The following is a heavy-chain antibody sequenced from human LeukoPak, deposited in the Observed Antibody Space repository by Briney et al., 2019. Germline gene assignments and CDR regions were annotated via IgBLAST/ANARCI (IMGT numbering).Heavy chain of an antibody. Sequence: SETLSLTCAVYGGSFSGYYWSWIRQPPGKGLEWIGEINHSGSTNYNPSLKSRVTISVDTSKNQFSLKLSSVTAADTAVYYCARLQYCSSTSCSETDAFDIWGQGTMVTVSS. CDR2: INHSGST. CDR3: ARLQYCSSTSCSETDAFDI. V-gene: IGHV4-34*01. J-gene: IGHJ3*02. D-gene: IGHD2-2*01. CDR1: GGSFSGYY.